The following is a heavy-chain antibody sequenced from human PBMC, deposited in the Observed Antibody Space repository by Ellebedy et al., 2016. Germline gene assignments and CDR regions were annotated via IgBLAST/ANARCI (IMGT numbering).Heavy chain of an antibody. D-gene: IGHD6-13*01. J-gene: IGHJ4*02. Sequence: GESLKISXTASGFTFSDYAMSWVRRAPEKGLEWVSTISATADTYYADSVKGRFTISRDNSKNTLSLQMHSLRAGDTAVYYCAKTISWFYFDYWGQGALVTVSS. CDR3: AKTISWFYFDY. CDR2: ISATADT. V-gene: IGHV3-23*01. CDR1: GFTFSDYA.